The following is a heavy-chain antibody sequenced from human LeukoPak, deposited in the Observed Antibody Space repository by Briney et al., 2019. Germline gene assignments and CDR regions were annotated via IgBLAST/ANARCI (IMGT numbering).Heavy chain of an antibody. V-gene: IGHV4-38-2*01. CDR1: GYSISSGYY. J-gene: IGHJ4*02. CDR3: ARKRLMHYHFFDY. Sequence: PSETLSLTCAVSGYSISSGYYWGWIRQPPGKGLEWIGSIYHSGSTYYNPSLKSRVTISVDTSKNQFSLKLSSVTTADTAVYCCARKRLMHYHFFDYWGQGTLVTVSS. CDR2: IYHSGST. D-gene: IGHD3-3*01.